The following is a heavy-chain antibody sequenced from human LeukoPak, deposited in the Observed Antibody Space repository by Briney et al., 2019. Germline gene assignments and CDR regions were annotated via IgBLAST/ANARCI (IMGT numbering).Heavy chain of an antibody. Sequence: GASVKVSCKASGYTFTSYGISWLRQAPGQGLEWMGWISVYNGNTNYAQKFQGRVTMATDTSTSTAYMELRSLRSDDTAVYYCASPADDYYGSATAFDYWGQGTLVTLSS. CDR1: GYTFTSYG. V-gene: IGHV1-18*01. CDR3: ASPADDYYGSATAFDY. D-gene: IGHD3-10*01. CDR2: ISVYNGNT. J-gene: IGHJ4*02.